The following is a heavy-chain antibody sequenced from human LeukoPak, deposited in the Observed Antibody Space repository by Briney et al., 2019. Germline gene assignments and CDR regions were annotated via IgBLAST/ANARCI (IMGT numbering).Heavy chain of an antibody. Sequence: GGSLRLSCVASGFTFSDYEMNWVRQAPGKGLEWVSYISSSGSTIYYADAVKGRFTISRDNAKNSLYLQINSLRAEDTAVYYCARLRGGYRLYWGQGTLVTVSS. V-gene: IGHV3-48*03. D-gene: IGHD5-24*01. CDR3: ARLRGGYRLY. J-gene: IGHJ4*02. CDR2: ISSSGSTI. CDR1: GFTFSDYE.